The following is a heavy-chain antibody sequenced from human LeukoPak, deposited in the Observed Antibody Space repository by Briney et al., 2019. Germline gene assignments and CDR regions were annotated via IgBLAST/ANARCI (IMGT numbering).Heavy chain of an antibody. CDR1: GYSFTCYW. Sequence: GESLKISCKGSGYSFTCYWIGWVRQMPGKGLEWMGIIYPGDSDTRYSPSFQGQVTISADKSISTAYLQWSSLKASDTAMYYCAREHVVVVAATHYYYGMDVWGQGTTVTVSS. CDR2: IYPGDSDT. V-gene: IGHV5-51*01. D-gene: IGHD2-15*01. CDR3: AREHVVVVAATHYYYGMDV. J-gene: IGHJ6*02.